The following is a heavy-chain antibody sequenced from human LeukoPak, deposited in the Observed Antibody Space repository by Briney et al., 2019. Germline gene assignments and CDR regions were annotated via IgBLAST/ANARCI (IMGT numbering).Heavy chain of an antibody. CDR1: GFTFSSYA. Sequence: GGSLRLSCAASGFTFSSYAMSWVRQAPGKGLEWVSAISGSGGSTCYADSVKGRFTISRDNSKNTLYLQMNSLRAEDTAVYYCAKDLRYCSSTSCYFVYWGQGTLVTVSS. D-gene: IGHD2-2*01. J-gene: IGHJ4*02. CDR3: AKDLRYCSSTSCYFVY. V-gene: IGHV3-23*01. CDR2: ISGSGGST.